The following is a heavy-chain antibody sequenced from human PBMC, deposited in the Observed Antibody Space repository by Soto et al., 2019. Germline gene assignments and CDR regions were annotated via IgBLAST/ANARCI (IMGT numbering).Heavy chain of an antibody. V-gene: IGHV4-4*07. CDR2: IYTSGST. Sequence: QVQLQESGPGLVKPSETLSLTCTVSGGSISSYYWSWIRQPAGKGLEWIGRIYTSGSTYYNPSLKSRVSISVDTSKNQFSLELSSVTAADTAVYYCARDRAMKDCGPWGQGILVTVSS. J-gene: IGHJ5*02. CDR3: ARDRAMKDCGP. D-gene: IGHD2-21*02. CDR1: GGSISSYY.